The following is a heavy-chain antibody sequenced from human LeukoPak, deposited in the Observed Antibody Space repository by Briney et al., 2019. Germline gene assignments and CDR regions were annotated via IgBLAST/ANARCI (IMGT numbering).Heavy chain of an antibody. J-gene: IGHJ5*02. V-gene: IGHV4-59*12. CDR2: IYYSGST. CDR3: ARLVHYNWFDP. D-gene: IGHD6-13*01. Sequence: SETLSLTCTVSGGSISSYYWSWIRQPPGKGLEWIGYIYYSGSTSYNPSLKSRVTISVDTSKNQFSLKLSSVTAADTAVYYCARLVHYNWFDPWGQGTLVTVSS. CDR1: GGSISSYY.